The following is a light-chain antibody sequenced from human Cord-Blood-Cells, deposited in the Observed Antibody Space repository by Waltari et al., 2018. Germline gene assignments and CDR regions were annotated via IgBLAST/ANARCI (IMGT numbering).Light chain of an antibody. Sequence: DIQMTQSPSTLSASVGERVTITCRPSQSISSWLAWYQQKPGKAPKLLIYDASSLESGVPSRFSGSGSGTEFTITISSLQPDDFATYYCQQYNSYLTFGGGTKVESK. J-gene: IGKJ4*01. CDR3: QQYNSYLT. V-gene: IGKV1-5*01. CDR1: QSISSW. CDR2: DAS.